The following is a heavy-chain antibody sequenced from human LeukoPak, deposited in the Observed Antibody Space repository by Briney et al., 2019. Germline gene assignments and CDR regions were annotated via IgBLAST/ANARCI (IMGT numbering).Heavy chain of an antibody. D-gene: IGHD3-22*01. Sequence: ASVKVSCKASGYTFTSYYMHWVRQAPGQGLEWMGIINPSGGSTSYAQKFQGRVTMTRDTSTSTVYMELSSLRSEDTAVYYCARDPRFYTPFLMIDEGYFDYWGQGTLVTVSS. CDR3: ARDPRFYTPFLMIDEGYFDY. J-gene: IGHJ4*02. V-gene: IGHV1-46*01. CDR2: INPSGGST. CDR1: GYTFTSYY.